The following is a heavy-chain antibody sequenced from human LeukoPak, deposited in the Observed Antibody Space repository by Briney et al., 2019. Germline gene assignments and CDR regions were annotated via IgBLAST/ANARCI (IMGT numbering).Heavy chain of an antibody. D-gene: IGHD2-21*02. Sequence: GGSLRLSCAASGFTFSSYGMHWVRQAPGKGLEWVAFIRYDGSNKYYADSAKGRFTISRDNSKNTLYLQMNSLRAEDTAVYYCSKQNDSPFDYWGQGTLVTASS. V-gene: IGHV3-30*02. CDR1: GFTFSSYG. CDR2: IRYDGSNK. CDR3: SKQNDSPFDY. J-gene: IGHJ4*02.